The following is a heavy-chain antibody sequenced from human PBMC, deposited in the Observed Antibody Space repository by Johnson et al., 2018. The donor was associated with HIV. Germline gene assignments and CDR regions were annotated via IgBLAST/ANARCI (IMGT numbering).Heavy chain of an antibody. CDR2: ISWNSGSI. Sequence: VQLVESGGGLVQPDRSLRLSCAASGFTFDDYAMHWVRQAPGKGLEWVSGISWNSGSIGYADSVKGRFTISRDNAKNSLYLQMNSLRAEDTALYYCARVLTPDAFDIWGQGTMVTVSS. J-gene: IGHJ3*02. V-gene: IGHV3-9*01. CDR1: GFTFDDYA. CDR3: ARVLTPDAFDI. D-gene: IGHD2-8*02.